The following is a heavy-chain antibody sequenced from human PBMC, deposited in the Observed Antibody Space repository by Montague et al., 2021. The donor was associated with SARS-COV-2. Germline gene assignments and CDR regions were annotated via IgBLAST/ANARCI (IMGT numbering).Heavy chain of an antibody. CDR2: IDWDDDK. J-gene: IGHJ4*02. D-gene: IGHD6-19*01. CDR3: ARMTVAGIPFDY. V-gene: IGHV2-70*11. Sequence: PELVKPTQTLTLTCTFSGFSLSTSGMCVSWIRQPPGKALEWLARIDWDDDKYYSTSLKTRLTISKDTSKNQVVLTMTNMDPVDTATYYCARMTVAGIPFDYWGQGTLVTVSS. CDR1: GFSLSTSGMC.